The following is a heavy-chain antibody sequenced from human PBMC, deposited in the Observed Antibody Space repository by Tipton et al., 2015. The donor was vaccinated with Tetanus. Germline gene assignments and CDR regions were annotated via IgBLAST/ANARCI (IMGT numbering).Heavy chain of an antibody. V-gene: IGHV1-2*02. J-gene: IGHJ6*02. CDR3: ARDRGDYIYYGMDV. CDR1: GYTFSIYA. CDR2: IDPNSGGT. Sequence: QLVQSGAEVKKPGASVKVSCEASGYTFSIYAIDWVRQAPGQGLEWMGWIDPNSGGTVYAQKFQGRVTMTRDTSISTAYMELRSPRSDDTAVYYCARDRGDYIYYGMDVWGPGTTVTVS. D-gene: IGHD3-22*01.